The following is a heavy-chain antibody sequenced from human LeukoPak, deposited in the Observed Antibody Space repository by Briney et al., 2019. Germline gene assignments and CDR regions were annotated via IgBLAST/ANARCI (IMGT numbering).Heavy chain of an antibody. CDR2: ISWNSGSI. V-gene: IGHV3-9*01. Sequence: PGGSLRLSCAASGFTFDDYAMHWVRQAPGKGPEWVSGISWNSGSIGYADSVKGRFTISRDNAKNSLYLQMNSLRAEDTALYYCAKSKSSGWPIDAFDIWGQGTMVTVSS. CDR3: AKSKSSGWPIDAFDI. D-gene: IGHD6-19*01. CDR1: GFTFDDYA. J-gene: IGHJ3*02.